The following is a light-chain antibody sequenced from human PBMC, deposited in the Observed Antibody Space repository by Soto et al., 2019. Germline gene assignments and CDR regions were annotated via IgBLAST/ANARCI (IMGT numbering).Light chain of an antibody. V-gene: IGKV3-11*01. CDR2: DAS. CDR1: QSVSSY. Sequence: EIVLTQSPATLSLSPGERATLSCRASQSVSSYLAWYQQKPGQAPRLLIYDASNRATGIPARFSGSGSGTDFTLTISSLEPEDFAFYYCQQRSIGLTFGGGTKVEIK. CDR3: QQRSIGLT. J-gene: IGKJ4*01.